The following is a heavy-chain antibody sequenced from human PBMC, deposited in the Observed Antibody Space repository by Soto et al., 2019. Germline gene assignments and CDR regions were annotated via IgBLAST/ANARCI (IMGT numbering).Heavy chain of an antibody. CDR1: GFTFSSYA. Sequence: EVQLLESGGGLVQPGGSLRLSCAASGFTFSSYAMSWVRQAPGKGLEWVSAISGRGGSTYYADSVKGRFTISRDNSKNTLYLQMNSLRAEDTAVYYCAKEGDVLRYFDWLLPFDYWGQGTLVTVSS. CDR3: AKEGDVLRYFDWLLPFDY. CDR2: ISGRGGST. J-gene: IGHJ4*02. D-gene: IGHD3-9*01. V-gene: IGHV3-23*01.